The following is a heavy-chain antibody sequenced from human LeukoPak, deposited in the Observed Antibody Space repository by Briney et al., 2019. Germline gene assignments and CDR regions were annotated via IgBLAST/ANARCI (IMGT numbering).Heavy chain of an antibody. D-gene: IGHD3-3*01. V-gene: IGHV1-8*01. CDR2: MNPNSGNT. J-gene: IGHJ5*02. CDR1: GYTFTSYD. CDR3: ARVYCDFWSGYFLVDP. Sequence: ASVKVSCKASGYTFTSYDINWVRQATGQGLEWMGWMNPNSGNTGYAQKFQGRVTMTRNTSISTAYMELSSLRSEDTALYYCARVYCDFWSGYFLVDPWGQGTLVTVSS.